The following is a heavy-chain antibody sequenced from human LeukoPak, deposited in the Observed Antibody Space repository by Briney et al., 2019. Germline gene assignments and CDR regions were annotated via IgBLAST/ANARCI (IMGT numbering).Heavy chain of an antibody. Sequence: GGSLRLSCAASGSTVSSYFMSWVRQAPGKGLEWVSVIYDGGSTDYADSVKGRFTISRDNSKSTLYLQMNSLGAEDTAVYYCVRDNYILTGYYNAFDIWGQGTLVTVSS. CDR2: IYDGGST. CDR3: VRDNYILTGYYNAFDI. J-gene: IGHJ3*02. V-gene: IGHV3-53*01. D-gene: IGHD3-9*01. CDR1: GSTVSSYF.